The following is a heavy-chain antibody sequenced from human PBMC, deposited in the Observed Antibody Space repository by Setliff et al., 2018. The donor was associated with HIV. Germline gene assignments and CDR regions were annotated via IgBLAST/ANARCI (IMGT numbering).Heavy chain of an antibody. J-gene: IGHJ4*02. CDR2: ISAYNGNT. CDR1: GYTFTSYD. Sequence: ASVKVSCKTSGYTFTSYDISWVRQASGQGLEWMGWISAYNGNTNYAQKLQGRVTMTRDTSTSTAYMELRSLRSDDTAVYYCARVWDWNYDLGYWGQGTLVTAPQ. D-gene: IGHD1-7*01. V-gene: IGHV1-18*01. CDR3: ARVWDWNYDLGY.